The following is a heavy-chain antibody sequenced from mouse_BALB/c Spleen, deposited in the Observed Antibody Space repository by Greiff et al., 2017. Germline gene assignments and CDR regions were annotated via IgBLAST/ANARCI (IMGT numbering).Heavy chain of an antibody. D-gene: IGHD2-14*01. CDR1: GFTFSSFG. Sequence: EVMLVESGGGLVQPGGSRKLSCAASGFTFSSFGMHWVRQAPEKGLEWVAYISSGSSTIYYADTVKGRFTISRDNPKNTLFLQMTSLRSEDTAMYYCARSTYRYEGPFDYWGQGTTLTVSS. CDR2: ISSGSSTI. V-gene: IGHV5-17*02. CDR3: ARSTYRYEGPFDY. J-gene: IGHJ2*01.